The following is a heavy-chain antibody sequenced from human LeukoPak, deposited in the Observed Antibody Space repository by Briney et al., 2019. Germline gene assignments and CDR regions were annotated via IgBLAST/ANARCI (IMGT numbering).Heavy chain of an antibody. J-gene: IGHJ6*03. CDR2: ISSGSTYI. D-gene: IGHD3-10*01. Sequence: GGSLRLSCAASEFTFSTYSMNWVRQAPGKGLEWVSSISSGSTYIYYADSVKGRFTISRDNAKNSLYLQMNSLRAEDTAVYYCARDPSMVRGVIVPGDYYYMDVWGKGTTVTVSS. CDR3: ARDPSMVRGVIVPGDYYYMDV. V-gene: IGHV3-21*01. CDR1: EFTFSTYS.